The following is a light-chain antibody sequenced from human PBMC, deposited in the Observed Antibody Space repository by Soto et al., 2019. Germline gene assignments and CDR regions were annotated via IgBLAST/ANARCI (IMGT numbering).Light chain of an antibody. J-gene: IGKJ5*01. CDR3: QQYKSWPIT. V-gene: IGKV1-39*01. Sequence: DIQMTQSPSSLSASVGDRVTITCRASQSISSYLNWYQQKPGKAPKLLIYAASSLQSGVPSRFSGSGSGTDFTLTISSLQSEDFAIYYCQQYKSWPITFGQGTRLEI. CDR1: QSISSY. CDR2: AAS.